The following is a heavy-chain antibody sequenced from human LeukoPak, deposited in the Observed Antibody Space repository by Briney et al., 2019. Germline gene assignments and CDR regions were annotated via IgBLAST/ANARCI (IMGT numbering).Heavy chain of an antibody. CDR1: GGSISSGGYY. D-gene: IGHD3-3*01. Sequence: PSETLSLTCTVSGGSISSGGYYWSWIRQHPGKGLEWIGYIYYSGSTYYNPSLKSRVTISVDTSKNQFSLKLSSVTAADTAVYYCARESQFWYFDYWGQGTLVTVSS. J-gene: IGHJ4*02. CDR3: ARESQFWYFDY. CDR2: IYYSGST. V-gene: IGHV4-31*03.